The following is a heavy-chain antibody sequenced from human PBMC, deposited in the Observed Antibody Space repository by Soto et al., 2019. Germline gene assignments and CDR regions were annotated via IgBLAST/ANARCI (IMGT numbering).Heavy chain of an antibody. Sequence: GGSLRRSCAASGFTVSSNYMSWVRQAPGKGLEWVSVIYSGGSTYYADSVKGRFTISRDNSKNSLYLQMNSLRAEDTAVYYCARSPNDYFDYWGQGTLVTVSS. CDR1: GFTVSSNY. CDR3: ARSPNDYFDY. J-gene: IGHJ4*02. CDR2: IYSGGST. V-gene: IGHV3-53*01.